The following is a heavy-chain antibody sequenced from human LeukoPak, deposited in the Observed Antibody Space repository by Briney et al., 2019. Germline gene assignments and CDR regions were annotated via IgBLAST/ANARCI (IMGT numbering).Heavy chain of an antibody. D-gene: IGHD4-23*01. CDR3: ARGSSTVAYYYYYYGMDV. V-gene: IGHV4-34*01. CDR1: GGSFSGYY. Sequence: SETLSLTCAVYGGSFSGYYWSWIRQPPGKGLEWIGEINHSGSTNYNPSLKSRVTISVDTSKNQFFLKLSSVTAADTAVYYCARGSSTVAYYYYYYGMDVWGQGTTVTVSS. J-gene: IGHJ6*02. CDR2: INHSGST.